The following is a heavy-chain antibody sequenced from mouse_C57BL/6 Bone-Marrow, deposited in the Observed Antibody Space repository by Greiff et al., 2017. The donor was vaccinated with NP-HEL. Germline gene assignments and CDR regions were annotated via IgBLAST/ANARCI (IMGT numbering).Heavy chain of an antibody. CDR3: VGGNSYYAMDY. CDR1: GFTFNTYA. D-gene: IGHD2-1*01. V-gene: IGHV10-3*01. J-gene: IGHJ4*01. Sequence: GGGLVQPKGSLKLSCAASGFTFNTYALHWVRQAPGKGLEWAARIRSNSSYYATYYADSVKDRLTLFSDDSQSILYLQMNNLKTEDTAMYYCVGGNSYYAMDYWGQGTSVTVSS. CDR2: IRSNSSYYAT.